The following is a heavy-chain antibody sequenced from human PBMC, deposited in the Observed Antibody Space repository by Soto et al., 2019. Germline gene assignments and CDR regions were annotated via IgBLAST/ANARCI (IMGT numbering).Heavy chain of an antibody. Sequence: QVQLVQSGTEVKKPGSSVKVSCKSSGGIFSSNAISWVRQAPGQGLEWMAAIIPMFVTPYYAQKFQGRVTVTADESTSTAFMELNTLTSEDTAVYYCARDAVDTTMVYWGQGTLVTVSS. D-gene: IGHD5-18*01. V-gene: IGHV1-69*01. CDR1: GGIFSSNA. CDR3: ARDAVDTTMVY. CDR2: IIPMFVTP. J-gene: IGHJ4*02.